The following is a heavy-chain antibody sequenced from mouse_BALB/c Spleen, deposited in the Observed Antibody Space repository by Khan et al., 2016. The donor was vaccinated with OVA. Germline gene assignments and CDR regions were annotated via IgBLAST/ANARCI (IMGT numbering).Heavy chain of an antibody. J-gene: IGHJ2*01. D-gene: IGHD6-1*01. V-gene: IGHV1-20*02. Sequence: VQLKQSGPELVKPGASVKISCKASGYSFTSYYMNWVMQSHGKSLEWIGRINPHVGETIYNPKFQGKATLTVDESSSTAHMELRSLASEDSAVYYCARICGGDFDYWGQGTTLTVSA. CDR3: ARICGGDFDY. CDR1: GYSFTSYY. CDR2: INPHVGET.